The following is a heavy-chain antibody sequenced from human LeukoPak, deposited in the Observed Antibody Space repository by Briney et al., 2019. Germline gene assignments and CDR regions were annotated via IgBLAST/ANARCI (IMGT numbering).Heavy chain of an antibody. CDR3: ARAGGLLLWFGDHFDY. Sequence: GGSLRLSCVASGFTFSSYGMHWVRQAPGKGLEWVAFIRYDGSNKYYADSVKGRFTISRDNAKNSLYLQMNSLRAEDTAVYYCARAGGLLLWFGDHFDYWGQGTLVTVSS. J-gene: IGHJ4*02. V-gene: IGHV3-30*02. D-gene: IGHD3-10*01. CDR1: GFTFSSYG. CDR2: IRYDGSNK.